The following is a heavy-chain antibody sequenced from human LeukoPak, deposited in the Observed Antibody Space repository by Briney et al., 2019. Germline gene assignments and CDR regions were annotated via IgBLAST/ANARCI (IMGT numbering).Heavy chain of an antibody. V-gene: IGHV1-2*02. Sequence: ASVKVSCKASGCTFTDYHLHWVRQAPGQGLEWMGWIDPKTGGTNYAQKQNFQGRVTMTRDTSINTANMELTRLTSDDTGADFSAAWPAYVSGGSGPFDYWGQGTQVTVSS. CDR1: GCTFTDYH. CDR2: IDPKTGGT. CDR3: AAWPAYVSGGSGPFDY. J-gene: IGHJ4*02. D-gene: IGHD6-19*01.